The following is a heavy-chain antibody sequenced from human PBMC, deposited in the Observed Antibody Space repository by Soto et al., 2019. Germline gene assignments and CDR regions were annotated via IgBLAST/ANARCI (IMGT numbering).Heavy chain of an antibody. CDR3: AREYTYGSNFFDC. CDR2: ISHSGST. V-gene: IGHV4-31*03. Sequence: QVQLQESGPGLVKPSQTLSLTCTVSGCSICSDAYYWSWIRQHPGEGLEWIGYISHSGSTYYNPSLKSRVIISVDTSKNQFSLSLTSVTAADTAVYYCAREYTYGSNFFDCWGQGALVTVSS. CDR1: GCSICSDAYY. D-gene: IGHD5-18*01. J-gene: IGHJ4*02.